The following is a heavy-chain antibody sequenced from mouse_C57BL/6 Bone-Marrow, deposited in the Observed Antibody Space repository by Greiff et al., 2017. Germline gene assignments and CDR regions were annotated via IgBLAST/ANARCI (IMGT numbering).Heavy chain of an antibody. CDR3: ARESLVLLRCYFDV. J-gene: IGHJ1*03. CDR1: GYTFTSYD. Sequence: QVQLKESGPELVKPGASVKLSCKASGYTFTSYDINWVKQRPGQGLEWIGWIYPRDGSTKYNEKFKGKATLTVDTSSSTAYMELNSLTSEDSAVYFCARESLVLLRCYFDVWGTGTTVTVSS. D-gene: IGHD1-1*01. CDR2: IYPRDGST. V-gene: IGHV1-85*01.